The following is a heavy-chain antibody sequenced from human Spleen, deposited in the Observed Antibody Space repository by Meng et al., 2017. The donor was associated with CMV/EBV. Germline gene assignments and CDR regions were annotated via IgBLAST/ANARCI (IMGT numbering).Heavy chain of an antibody. D-gene: IGHD3-22*01. Sequence: GGSLRLSCAASGFTFSDFYMSWIRQAPGKGLEWVSYITSSGRTIHYADSVKGRFTVSRDNAKNSLYLQMNSLRAEDTAVYYCARGSRVTMMVVAPSGWGQGTLVTVSS. CDR3: ARGSRVTMMVVAPSG. V-gene: IGHV3-11*01. CDR2: ITSSGRTI. J-gene: IGHJ4*02. CDR1: GFTFSDFY.